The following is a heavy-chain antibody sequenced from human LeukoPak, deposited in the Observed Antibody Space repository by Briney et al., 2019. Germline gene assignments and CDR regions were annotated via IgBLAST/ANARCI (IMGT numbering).Heavy chain of an antibody. CDR1: GASISISNYY. CDR2: INHSGST. Sequence: SETLSLTCSVSGASISISNYYWGWIRQPPGKGLEWIGSINHSGSTNYNPSLKSRVTISVDTSKNQFSLKLSSVTAADTAVYYCARQQLLWFGELSYYYYYMDVWGKGTTVTISS. CDR3: ARQQLLWFGELSYYYYYMDV. J-gene: IGHJ6*03. V-gene: IGHV4-39*01. D-gene: IGHD3-10*01.